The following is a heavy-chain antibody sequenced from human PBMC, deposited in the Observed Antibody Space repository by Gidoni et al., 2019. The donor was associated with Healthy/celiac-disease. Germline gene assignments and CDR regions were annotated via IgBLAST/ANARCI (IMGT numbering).Heavy chain of an antibody. J-gene: IGHJ4*02. CDR3: TRAYNGPENGENIVATIGSFDY. CDR1: GFTFSGSA. CDR2: IRSKAKSYAT. D-gene: IGHD5-12*01. Sequence: EVQLVESGGGLVQPGGSLKLSCAASGFTFSGSAMHWVRQASGKGLEWVGRIRSKAKSYATAYAASVKGRFTISRDDSKNTAYLQMNSLKTEDTAVYYCTRAYNGPENGENIVATIGSFDYWGQGTLVTVSS. V-gene: IGHV3-73*02.